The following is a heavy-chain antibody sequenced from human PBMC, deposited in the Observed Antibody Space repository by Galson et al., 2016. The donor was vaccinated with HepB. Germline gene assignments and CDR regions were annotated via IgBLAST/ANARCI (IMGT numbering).Heavy chain of an antibody. CDR1: GFTLSDFY. CDR3: ARRKFDWNDVEGPFDL. CDR2: IDSSSRFT. D-gene: IGHD1-1*01. J-gene: IGHJ3*01. Sequence: SLRLSCAASGFTLSDFYMSWIRQAPGKGLEWISYIDSSSRFTNYADSVQGRFTISRDNVKKSVHLQMSNLGDEDTAIYYCARRKFDWNDVEGPFDLWGPGTMVTVSS. V-gene: IGHV3-11*03.